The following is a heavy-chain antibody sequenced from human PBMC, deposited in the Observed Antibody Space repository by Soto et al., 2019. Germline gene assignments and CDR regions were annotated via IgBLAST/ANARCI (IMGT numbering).Heavy chain of an antibody. CDR3: ARAPRSIGYCSGGSCPHFDY. Sequence: AASVKVSCKASGYTFTGYYMHWVRQAPGQGLEWMGWINPNSGGTNYAQKFQGWVTMTRDTSISTAYMELSRLRSDDTAVYYCARAPRSIGYCSGGSCPHFDYWGQGTLVTVSS. CDR2: INPNSGGT. V-gene: IGHV1-2*04. D-gene: IGHD2-15*01. J-gene: IGHJ4*02. CDR1: GYTFTGYY.